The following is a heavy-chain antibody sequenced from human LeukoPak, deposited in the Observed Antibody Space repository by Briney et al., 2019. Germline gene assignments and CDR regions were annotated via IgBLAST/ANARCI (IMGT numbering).Heavy chain of an antibody. Sequence: GASVKVSCKASGYTFTSYGISWVRQAPGQGLEWMGWISSYNGNTNYAQKLQGRVTMTTDTSTSTAYMELRSLRSDDTAVYYCARDRAGASSGSPRRFDYWGQGTLVTVSS. V-gene: IGHV1-18*01. D-gene: IGHD1-26*01. J-gene: IGHJ4*02. CDR1: GYTFTSYG. CDR3: ARDRAGASSGSPRRFDY. CDR2: ISSYNGNT.